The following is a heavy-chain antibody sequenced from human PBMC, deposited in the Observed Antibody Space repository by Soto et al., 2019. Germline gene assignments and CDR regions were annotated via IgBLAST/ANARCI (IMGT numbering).Heavy chain of an antibody. CDR3: ARVGGTGGYTYGLDY. Sequence: QAQLMQSGAEVKKPGSSVKVSCKASGGTFSGYAISWVRQAPGQGLEWMGGIIPVLGITNYAQKFQGRITIDADESTGTAYMDLRSLRSEDTAVYYCARVGGTGGYTYGLDYWGQGTLVTVSS. CDR2: IIPVLGIT. J-gene: IGHJ4*02. CDR1: GGTFSGYA. D-gene: IGHD5-18*01. V-gene: IGHV1-69*01.